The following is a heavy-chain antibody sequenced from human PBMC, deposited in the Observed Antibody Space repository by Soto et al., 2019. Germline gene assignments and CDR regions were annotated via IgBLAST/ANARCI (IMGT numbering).Heavy chain of an antibody. CDR1: GXTFSSYS. CDR3: ARDGSYDSSGYYFDY. V-gene: IGHV3-21*01. CDR2: ISSSGSYI. D-gene: IGHD3-22*01. J-gene: IGHJ4*02. Sequence: GGSLRLSCAASGXTFSSYSMNWVRQAPGKGLEWVSSISSSGSYIYYADSVKGRFTLSRDNAKNSLYLQMNSLRAEDTAVYYCARDGSYDSSGYYFDYWGQGTLVTVSS.